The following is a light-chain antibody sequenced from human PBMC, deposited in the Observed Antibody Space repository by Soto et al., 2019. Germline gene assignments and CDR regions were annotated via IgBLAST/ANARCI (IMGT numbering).Light chain of an antibody. CDR2: DAS. CDR3: QQYDDWPET. CDR1: QSVSSN. V-gene: IGKV3-15*01. Sequence: ELVLTQSPATLSVSPGERATLSCRASQSVSSNLAWYQQKPGQAPRLLIYDASTRATGIPARFSGSGSGTEFTLTISSLQSEDLAVYYCQQYDDWPETFGQGTKVEIK. J-gene: IGKJ1*01.